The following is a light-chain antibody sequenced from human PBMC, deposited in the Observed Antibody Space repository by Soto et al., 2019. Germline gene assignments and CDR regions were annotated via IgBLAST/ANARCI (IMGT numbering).Light chain of an antibody. V-gene: IGLV1-47*01. J-gene: IGLJ3*02. Sequence: PVLTQPPSASGPPGQRVTISCSGSSSNIGSNYVYWYQQLPGTAPKLLIYRNNQRPSGVPDRFSGSKSGTSASLAISGLRSEDEADYYCAAWDDSLSGWVFGGGTKLTVL. CDR1: SSNIGSNY. CDR3: AAWDDSLSGWV. CDR2: RNN.